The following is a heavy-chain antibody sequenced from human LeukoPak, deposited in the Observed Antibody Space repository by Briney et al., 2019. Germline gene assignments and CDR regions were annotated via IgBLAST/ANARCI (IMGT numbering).Heavy chain of an antibody. CDR3: ARHPRIVVVPAALMDV. D-gene: IGHD2-2*01. CDR2: ITHSGSA. Sequence: PSETLSLTCAVYGGSFSGYYWSWIRQPPGKGLEWIGEITHSGSANYNPSLKSRVTISVDTSKNQFSLKLSSVTAADTAVYYCARHPRIVVVPAALMDVWGQGTTVTVSS. CDR1: GGSFSGYY. V-gene: IGHV4-34*01. J-gene: IGHJ6*02.